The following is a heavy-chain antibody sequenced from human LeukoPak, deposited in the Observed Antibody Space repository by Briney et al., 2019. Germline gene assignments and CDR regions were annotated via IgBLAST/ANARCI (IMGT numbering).Heavy chain of an antibody. CDR1: GFTFSSYS. Sequence: GGSLRLSCAASGFTFSSYSMNWVRQAPGKGLEWVSSISSSSSYIYYADSEKGRFTISRDNAKNSLYLQMNSLRAEDTAVYYCAKIGPYDSSGYYSAFDIWGQGTMVTVSS. CDR3: AKIGPYDSSGYYSAFDI. CDR2: ISSSSSYI. D-gene: IGHD3-22*01. V-gene: IGHV3-21*04. J-gene: IGHJ3*02.